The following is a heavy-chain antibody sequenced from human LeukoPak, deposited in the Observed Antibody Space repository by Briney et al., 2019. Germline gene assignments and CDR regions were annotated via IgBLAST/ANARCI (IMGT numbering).Heavy chain of an antibody. CDR3: ASTTMVRGVGYYYYMDV. Sequence: SETVSLTCTVSGGSISSSSYYWGWLRQPPGKGLEWIGSIYYSGSTYYNPSLKSRVTISVDTSKNQFSPKLSSVTAADTAVYYCASTTMVRGVGYYYYMDVWGKGTTVTVSS. D-gene: IGHD3-10*01. J-gene: IGHJ6*03. CDR2: IYYSGST. V-gene: IGHV4-39*07. CDR1: GGSISSSSYY.